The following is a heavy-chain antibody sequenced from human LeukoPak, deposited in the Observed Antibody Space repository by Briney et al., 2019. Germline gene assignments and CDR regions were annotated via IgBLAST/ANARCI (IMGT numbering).Heavy chain of an antibody. V-gene: IGHV4-59*08. CDR2: IYYSGST. J-gene: IGHJ4*02. CDR3: ARHTGSYPPDH. CDR1: GGSISSYY. Sequence: SETLSLTCTVSGGSISSYYWTWIRQPPGKGLEWIGYIYYSGSTNYNPSLKSRVTISLDKPNNRFSLKMRSLTAADTAVYYCARHTGSYPPDHWGQGTLVTVSS. D-gene: IGHD1-26*01.